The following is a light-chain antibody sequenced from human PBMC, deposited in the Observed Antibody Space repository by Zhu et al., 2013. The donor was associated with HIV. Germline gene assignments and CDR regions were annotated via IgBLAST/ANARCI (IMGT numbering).Light chain of an antibody. Sequence: DIQLTQSPSFLSASVGDRVTITCRASQGISSYLAWYQQKPGKAPKLLIYAASTLQSGVPSRFSGSGSGTEFTLTISSLQPEDFATYYCQQLNTYPLTFVGGPRWRSN. V-gene: IGKV1-9*01. CDR1: QGISSY. J-gene: IGKJ4*01. CDR2: AAS. CDR3: QQLNTYPLT.